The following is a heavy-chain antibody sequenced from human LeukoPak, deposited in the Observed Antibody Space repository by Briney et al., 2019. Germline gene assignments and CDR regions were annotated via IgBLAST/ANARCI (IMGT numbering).Heavy chain of an antibody. V-gene: IGHV3-23*01. CDR2: ISDSGGST. Sequence: GGSLRLSCAASGFTFSSYAMTWVRQTPGKGLEWVSVISDSGGSTYDADFVKGRFTISRDNSKNTLYLQMNSLRAEDTAVYYCAKDITTVTDYYYYYMDVWGKGTTVTISS. CDR1: GFTFSSYA. D-gene: IGHD4-17*01. J-gene: IGHJ6*03. CDR3: AKDITTVTDYYYYYMDV.